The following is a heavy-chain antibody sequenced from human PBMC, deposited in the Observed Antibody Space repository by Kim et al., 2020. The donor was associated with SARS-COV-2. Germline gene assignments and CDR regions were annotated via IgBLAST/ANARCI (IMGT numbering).Heavy chain of an antibody. J-gene: IGHJ4*02. CDR1: GYTFANYW. D-gene: IGHD3-3*01. Sequence: GESLKISCKGFGYTFANYWIGWVRQMPGKGLEWMGMIYPSDSDTRYTPSFRGQVIISADKSINTAYLQWSGLRAADTATYYCAIVPSRGISGMVLGSWCQGTLVVVSS. V-gene: IGHV5-51*01. CDR2: IYPSDSDT. CDR3: AIVPSRGISGMVLGS.